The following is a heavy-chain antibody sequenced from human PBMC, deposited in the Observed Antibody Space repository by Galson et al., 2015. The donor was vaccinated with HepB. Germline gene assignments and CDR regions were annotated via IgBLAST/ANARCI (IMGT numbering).Heavy chain of an antibody. D-gene: IGHD6-19*01. CDR2: ISYDGSNK. Sequence: SLRLSCAASGFTFISYAMHWVRQAPGKGLEWVAVISYDGSNKYYADSVKGRFTISRDNSKNTLYLQMNSLRAEDTAVYYCARDPLVGIAVAGTGGIGDYWGQGTLVTVSS. V-gene: IGHV3-30-3*01. CDR1: GFTFISYA. J-gene: IGHJ4*02. CDR3: ARDPLVGIAVAGTGGIGDY.